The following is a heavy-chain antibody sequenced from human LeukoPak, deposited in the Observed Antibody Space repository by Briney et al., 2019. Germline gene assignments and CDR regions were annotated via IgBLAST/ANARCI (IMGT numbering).Heavy chain of an antibody. CDR3: ARDPSHTVSRNIYFDY. CDR1: GFVFNKYG. CDR2: ISAYDGRT. D-gene: IGHD1-14*01. V-gene: IGHV1-18*01. J-gene: IGHJ4*02. Sequence: ASVKVSCKASGFVFNKYGFSWVGQAPGQGPEWLGWISAYDGRTNYAQNLQGRLTLTTDTSTTTAYMELRSLTSDDTAVYYCARDPSHTVSRNIYFDYWGQGNLVTVSS.